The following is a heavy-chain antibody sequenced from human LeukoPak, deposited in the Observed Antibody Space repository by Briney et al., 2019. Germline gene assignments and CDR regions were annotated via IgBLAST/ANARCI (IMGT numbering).Heavy chain of an antibody. J-gene: IGHJ4*02. D-gene: IGHD4-17*01. Sequence: SETLSLTCTVSGGSISNSYYYWGWIRQSPGKGLEWIATIYYSGSAFFNPSLKSRVTISIDTSKNQFSLRLSSVAAADTAVYYCARLAVSGPKVTIDYWGQGTLVTVSS. V-gene: IGHV4-39*01. CDR3: ARLAVSGPKVTIDY. CDR1: GGSISNSYYY. CDR2: IYYSGSA.